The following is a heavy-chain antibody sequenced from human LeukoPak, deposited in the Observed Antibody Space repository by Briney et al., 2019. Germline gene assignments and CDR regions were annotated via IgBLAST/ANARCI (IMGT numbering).Heavy chain of an antibody. V-gene: IGHV4-31*03. Sequence: SETLSLTCTVSGGSISSGGYYWSWIRQHPGKGLEWIGYIYYSGSTYYNPSLKSRVTISVDRSKNQFSLKLSSVTAADTAVYYCARDGPGGIDYWGQGTLVTVSS. CDR1: GGSISSGGYY. CDR2: IYYSGST. CDR3: ARDGPGGIDY. J-gene: IGHJ4*02. D-gene: IGHD3-10*01.